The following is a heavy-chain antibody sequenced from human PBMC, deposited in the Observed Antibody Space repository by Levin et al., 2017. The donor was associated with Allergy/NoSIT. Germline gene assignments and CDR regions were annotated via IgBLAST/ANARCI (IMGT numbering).Heavy chain of an antibody. Sequence: ASVKVSCKASGYAFSSYAISWVRQAPGQGLEWMGWISAYNGNTNYAQKLQGRVTMTTDTSTSTAYMELRSLRSDDTAVYYCARYSNYGKVVDYWGQGTLVTVSS. V-gene: IGHV1-18*01. CDR1: GYAFSSYA. D-gene: IGHD4-11*01. CDR3: ARYSNYGKVVDY. CDR2: ISAYNGNT. J-gene: IGHJ4*02.